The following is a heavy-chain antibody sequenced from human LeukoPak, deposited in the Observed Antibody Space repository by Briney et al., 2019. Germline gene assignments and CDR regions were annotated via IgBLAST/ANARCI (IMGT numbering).Heavy chain of an antibody. J-gene: IGHJ4*02. CDR1: GFTFSNYW. D-gene: IGHD3-22*01. CDR2: INPAGDYA. V-gene: IGHV3-74*01. CDR3: AKGRGYYASSGYAY. Sequence: GGSLRLSCAGSGFTFSNYWIHWVRHTPDKGLVWVSRINPAGDYANYADSVKGRFTISRDNSKNTPYLQMPSMRAEDTAVYYCAKGRGYYASSGYAYCSQATLATVYS.